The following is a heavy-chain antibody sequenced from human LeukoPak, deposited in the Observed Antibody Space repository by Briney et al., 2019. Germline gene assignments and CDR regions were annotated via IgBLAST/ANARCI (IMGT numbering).Heavy chain of an antibody. Sequence: PGGSLRLSCAASGFTLSRYWMSWVRQAPGKGLEWVANINEDGGERHYVDTVKGRFTISRDNAKNSLYLQMNSLRAEDTAVYYCVRGDTSTRCCNNWFDPWGQGTLVTVSS. J-gene: IGHJ5*02. D-gene: IGHD2-2*01. CDR1: GFTLSRYW. CDR3: VRGDTSTRCCNNWFDP. CDR2: INEDGGER. V-gene: IGHV3-7*01.